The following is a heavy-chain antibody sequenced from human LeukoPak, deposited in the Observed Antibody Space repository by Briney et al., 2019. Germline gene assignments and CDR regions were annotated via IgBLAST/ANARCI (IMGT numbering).Heavy chain of an antibody. CDR2: ISYDGSNK. CDR3: AKAGGGSGWYVTLVLVYLQH. CDR1: GFTFSSYA. D-gene: IGHD6-19*01. J-gene: IGHJ1*01. V-gene: IGHV3-30-3*01. Sequence: GGSLRLSCAVSGFTFSSYAMQWVRQAPGKELEWVAVISYDGSNKYYADSVKGRFTISRDNSKNTLYLQMNSLRAEDTAVYYCAKAGGGSGWYVTLVLVYLQHWGPRTLVTVSS.